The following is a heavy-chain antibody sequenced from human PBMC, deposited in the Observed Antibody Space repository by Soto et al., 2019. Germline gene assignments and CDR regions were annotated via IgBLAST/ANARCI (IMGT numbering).Heavy chain of an antibody. Sequence: SETLSLTCTVSGGSISSSSYYWGWIRQPPGKGLEWIGSIYYSGSTYYNPSLKSRVTISVDTSKNQFSLKLSSVTAADTAVYYCAGGLAYYYDSSGNFDYWGQGTLVTVSS. CDR1: GGSISSSSYY. V-gene: IGHV4-39*01. D-gene: IGHD3-22*01. J-gene: IGHJ4*02. CDR2: IYYSGST. CDR3: AGGLAYYYDSSGNFDY.